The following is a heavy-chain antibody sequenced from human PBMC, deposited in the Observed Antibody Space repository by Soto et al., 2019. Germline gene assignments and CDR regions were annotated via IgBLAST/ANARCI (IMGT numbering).Heavy chain of an antibody. CDR1: GFSLNTGGLG. Sequence: QITLKESGPTLVKPTQTLTLTCTFSGFSLNTGGLGVGWIRQPPGKALEWLALIYWDGDKRYSPSLQSRLRITKDTSNTQLVLTMAPMAPVDTATYYCAHSLCGGDCLRSYSSHYYYGMDVWGQGTTVTVSS. D-gene: IGHD2-21*02. V-gene: IGHV2-5*02. CDR2: IYWDGDK. J-gene: IGHJ6*02. CDR3: AHSLCGGDCLRSYSSHYYYGMDV.